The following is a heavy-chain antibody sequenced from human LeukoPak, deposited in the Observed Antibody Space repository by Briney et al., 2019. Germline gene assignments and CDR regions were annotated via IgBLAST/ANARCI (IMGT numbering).Heavy chain of an antibody. D-gene: IGHD6-6*01. CDR2: VWHDGSNK. V-gene: IGHV3-33*01. J-gene: IGHJ4*02. CDR1: GFSLSSFA. Sequence: GGSLRLSCAASGFSLSSFAMHWVRQAPGKGLEWVAVVWHDGSNKYYADSVKGRFTVSRDNSKNTLFLQMNSRRAEDTAVYYCARAHSGSSVFDYWGQGTLVSVSS. CDR3: ARAHSGSSVFDY.